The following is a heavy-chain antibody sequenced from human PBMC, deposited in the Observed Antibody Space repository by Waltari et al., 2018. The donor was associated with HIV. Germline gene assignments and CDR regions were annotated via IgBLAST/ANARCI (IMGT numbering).Heavy chain of an antibody. CDR3: ARRDGYNVVDF. V-gene: IGHV3-33*01. CDR1: GFTFSSYG. CDR2: IWYDGSNK. J-gene: IGHJ4*02. Sequence: QVQLVESGGGVVQPGRSLRLSCAASGFTFSSYGMHWVRQAPGKGLGWVAVIWYDGSNKYYADSVKGRFIISRDNSKNTLYLEMNSLRVEDTAGYYCARRDGYNVVDFWGQGTLVTVSS. D-gene: IGHD5-12*01.